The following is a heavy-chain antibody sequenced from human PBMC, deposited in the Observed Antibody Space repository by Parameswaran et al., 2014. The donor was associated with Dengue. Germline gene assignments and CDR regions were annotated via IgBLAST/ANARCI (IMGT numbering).Heavy chain of an antibody. V-gene: IGHV3-74*01. CDR3: ARGRKGWVVVPFDY. J-gene: IGHJ4*02. D-gene: IGHD3-22*01. Sequence: GGSLRLSCAASGFTFSSYWMHWVRQAPGKGLVWVSRINSDGSSTSYADSVKGRFTISRDNAKNTLYLQMNSLRAEDTAVYYCARGRKGWVVVPFDYWGQGTLVTVSS. CDR1: GFTFSSYW. CDR2: INSDGSST.